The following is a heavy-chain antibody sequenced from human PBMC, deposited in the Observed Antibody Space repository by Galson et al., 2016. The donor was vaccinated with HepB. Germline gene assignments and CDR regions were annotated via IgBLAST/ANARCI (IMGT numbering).Heavy chain of an antibody. D-gene: IGHD3-10*01. J-gene: IGHJ4*02. CDR3: ARDGRLGEKGLYDF. Sequence: ETLSLTCAVYGGSFSGYYWSWIRQPPGKGLEWIGEINHRGSTNYNPSLTSRVTISDDTSKKQFSLNLSSVTAADTAVYYCARDGRLGEKGLYDFWGQGTLVTVSS. CDR2: INHRGST. CDR1: GGSFSGYY. V-gene: IGHV4-34*01.